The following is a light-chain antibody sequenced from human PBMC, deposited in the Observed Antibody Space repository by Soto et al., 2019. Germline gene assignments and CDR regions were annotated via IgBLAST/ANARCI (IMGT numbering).Light chain of an antibody. CDR1: SSDVGGYNY. CDR2: EDS. CDR3: SSYTSSSTRV. V-gene: IGLV2-14*01. Sequence: QSALTQPASVSGSPGQSITISCTGTSSDVGGYNYVSWYQQHPGKAPKLMIYEDSNRPSGVSNRFSGSKSGNTASLTISGLQAEDEADYYCSSYTSSSTRVFGTGTQLTVL. J-gene: IGLJ1*01.